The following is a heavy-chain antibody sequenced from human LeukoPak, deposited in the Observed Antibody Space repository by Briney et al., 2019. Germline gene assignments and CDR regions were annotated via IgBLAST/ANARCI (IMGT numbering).Heavy chain of an antibody. Sequence: GRSLRLSCAASGFTFSSYAMHWVRQAPGKGLEWVAVISYDGSNKYYADSVKGRFTISRDNSKNTLYLQMNSLRAEDTAVYYCARDPARVKGVVPAAIRGDAFDIWGQGTMVTVSS. D-gene: IGHD2-2*02. J-gene: IGHJ3*02. CDR1: GFTFSSYA. V-gene: IGHV3-30-3*01. CDR2: ISYDGSNK. CDR3: ARDPARVKGVVPAAIRGDAFDI.